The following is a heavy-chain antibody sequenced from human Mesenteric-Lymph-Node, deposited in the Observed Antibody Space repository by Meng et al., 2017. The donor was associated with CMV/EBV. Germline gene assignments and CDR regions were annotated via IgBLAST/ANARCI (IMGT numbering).Heavy chain of an antibody. J-gene: IGHJ6*02. Sequence: SVKVSCKASGGTFSNYAINWVRQAPGQGLEWMGGIIPILDIPNYAQKFQGRVTITADKSTSTAYMELSSLRSEDTAVYYCARDRLGYGDVWGQGTTVTVSS. CDR2: IIPILDIP. D-gene: IGHD2-15*01. V-gene: IGHV1-69*10. CDR1: GGTFSNYA. CDR3: ARDRLGYGDV.